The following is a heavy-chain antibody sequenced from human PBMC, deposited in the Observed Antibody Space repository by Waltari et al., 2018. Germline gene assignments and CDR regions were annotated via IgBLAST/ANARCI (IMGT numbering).Heavy chain of an antibody. Sequence: QVQLVQSGAEVKKPGSSVKVSCKASGGTFSSYAISWVRQAPGQGLEWMGGIIPIFGTANYAQKFQGRVTMTRDTSTSTVYMELSSLRSEDTAVYYCARDLLWGAYYFDYWGQGTLVTVSS. CDR2: IIPIFGTA. V-gene: IGHV1-69*06. CDR1: GGTFSSYA. J-gene: IGHJ4*02. D-gene: IGHD2-21*01. CDR3: ARDLLWGAYYFDY.